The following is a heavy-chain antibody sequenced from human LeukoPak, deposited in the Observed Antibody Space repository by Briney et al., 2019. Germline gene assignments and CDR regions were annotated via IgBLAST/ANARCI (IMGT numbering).Heavy chain of an antibody. CDR3: ARGRSGSYRRTYFDY. CDR2: MNPNSGNT. D-gene: IGHD1-26*01. CDR1: GGTFSSYA. Sequence: ASVKVSCKASGGTFSSYAINWVRQATGQGLEWMGWMNPNSGNTGYAQKFQGRVTITRNTSISTAYMELSSLRSEDTAVYYCARGRSGSYRRTYFDYWGQGTLVTVSS. J-gene: IGHJ4*02. V-gene: IGHV1-8*03.